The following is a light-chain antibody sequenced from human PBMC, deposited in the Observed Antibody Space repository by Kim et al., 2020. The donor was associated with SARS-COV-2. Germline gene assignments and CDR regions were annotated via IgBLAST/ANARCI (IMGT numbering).Light chain of an antibody. V-gene: IGLV2-11*01. CDR3: CSYAGSYWV. CDR2: DVS. CDR1: SSDVVGYNY. Sequence: PGQSVTISCTGTSSDVVGYNYVYWYQQHPGKAPKLMIYDVSKRPSGVPDRFSGSKSGNTASLTISGLQAEDEADYYCCSYAGSYWVFGGGTQLTVL. J-gene: IGLJ3*02.